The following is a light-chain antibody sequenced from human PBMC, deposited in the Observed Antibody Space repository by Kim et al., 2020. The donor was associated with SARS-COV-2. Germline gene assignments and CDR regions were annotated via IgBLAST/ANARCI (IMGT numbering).Light chain of an antibody. CDR3: QKYYSYPPT. J-gene: IGKJ3*01. CDR1: QGISSY. V-gene: IGKV1-8*01. CDR2: AAS. Sequence: ASTGDRVTITCRASQGISSYLAWYQQKPGKAPKLLIYAASTLQSGVPSRFSGSGSGTDFTLTISCLQSEDFATYYCQKYYSYPPTFGPGTKVDIK.